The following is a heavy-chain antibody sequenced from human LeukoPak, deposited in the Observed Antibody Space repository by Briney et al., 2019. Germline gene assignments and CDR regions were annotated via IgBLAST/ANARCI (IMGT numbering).Heavy chain of an antibody. V-gene: IGHV3-48*01. CDR1: GFSFASYG. D-gene: IGHD1-26*01. CDR2: ISAGSSNT. Sequence: GGSLRLSCSASGFSFASYGMNWVRRAPGSGLKWVAYISAGSSNTFYADSVKGRFTISRDDADNFLHLQMNSLSAEDTAVYYCARSAVQANTPFYFDFWGQGALVTVSS. J-gene: IGHJ4*02. CDR3: ARSAVQANTPFYFDF.